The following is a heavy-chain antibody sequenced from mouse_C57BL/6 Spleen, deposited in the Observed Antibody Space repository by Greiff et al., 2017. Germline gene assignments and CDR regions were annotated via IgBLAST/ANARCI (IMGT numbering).Heavy chain of an antibody. CDR2: ISSVSSTI. J-gene: IGHJ3*01. CDR3: ARPGYGAEFAY. Sequence: EVQLVESGGGLVKPGGSLKLSCAASGFTFSDYGMHWVRQAPEKGLEWVAYISSVSSTIYYADTVTGRFTISRDNAKNTLFLQMTSLRAEDTAMYYCARPGYGAEFAYWGQGTMVTVSA. D-gene: IGHD3-1*01. V-gene: IGHV5-17*01. CDR1: GFTFSDYG.